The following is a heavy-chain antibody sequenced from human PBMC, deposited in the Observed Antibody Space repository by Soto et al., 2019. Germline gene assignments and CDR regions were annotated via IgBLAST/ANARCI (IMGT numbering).Heavy chain of an antibody. CDR1: GYTFTNFG. V-gene: IGHV1-18*01. CDR2: ISAYNGNT. CDR3: XXXXXXIDY. J-gene: IGHJ4*02. Sequence: QVQLVQSGAEVKKPGASVKVSCKASGYTFTNFGISWVRQAPGQGLEWMGWISAYNGNTNYAQNFXGRVXXTTDXXTSTXXMXXXXXRXXDXXXXXXXXXXXXIDYXGQGTLVTVSS.